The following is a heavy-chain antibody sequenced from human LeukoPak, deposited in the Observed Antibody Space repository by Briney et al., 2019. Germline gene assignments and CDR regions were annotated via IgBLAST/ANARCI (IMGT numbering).Heavy chain of an antibody. CDR1: GYTFTSYG. Sequence: ASVRVSCKASGYTFTSYGISWVRQAPGQGLEWMGWISAYNGNTNYAQKLQGRVTMATDTSTSTAYMELRSLRSDDTAVYYCARDQRAVAGRYYYYGMDVWGQGTTVTVSS. CDR2: ISAYNGNT. J-gene: IGHJ6*02. CDR3: ARDQRAVAGRYYYYGMDV. V-gene: IGHV1-18*01. D-gene: IGHD6-19*01.